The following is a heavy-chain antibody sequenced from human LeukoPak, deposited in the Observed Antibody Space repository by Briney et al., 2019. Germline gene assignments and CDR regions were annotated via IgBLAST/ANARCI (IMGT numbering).Heavy chain of an antibody. CDR2: IYSGGST. J-gene: IGHJ6*03. CDR3: ARVPTAQFRYYYMDV. D-gene: IGHD4-11*01. V-gene: IGHV3-53*01. Sequence: GGSLRLSCAASGFTVSSNYMSWVRQAPGKGLEWVSDIYSGGSTYYADSVKGRFTISRDNSKNTLYLQMNSLRAEDTAVYYCARVPTAQFRYYYMDVWGKGTTVTVSS. CDR1: GFTVSSNY.